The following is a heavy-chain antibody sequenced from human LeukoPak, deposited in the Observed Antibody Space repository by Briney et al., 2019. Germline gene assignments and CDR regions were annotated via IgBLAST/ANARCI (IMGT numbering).Heavy chain of an antibody. CDR2: IYYSGST. V-gene: IGHV4-31*03. J-gene: IGHJ5*02. Sequence: SETLSLTCTVSGGSISSGGYYWSWIRQHLGKGLEWIGYIYYSGSTYYNPSLKSRVTISVDTSKNQFSLKLSSVTAADTAVYYCARDLTYYDFWSGYSVWFDPWGQGTLVTVSS. CDR3: ARDLTYYDFWSGYSVWFDP. D-gene: IGHD3-3*01. CDR1: GGSISSGGYY.